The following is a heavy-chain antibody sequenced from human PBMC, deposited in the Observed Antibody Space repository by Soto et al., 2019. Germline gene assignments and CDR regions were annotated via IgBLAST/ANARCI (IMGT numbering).Heavy chain of an antibody. Sequence: KFSETLSLTCAVSGGSISSGGYSWSWIRQPQGKGLEWIGYIYHSGSTYYNPSLKSRVTISVDWFKNQFSLKLSSVFAADTAVYYCARVPDRWGQGTLVTVSS. D-gene: IGHD2-2*01. CDR2: IYHSGST. CDR1: GGSISSGGYS. V-gene: IGHV4-30-2*01. J-gene: IGHJ5*02. CDR3: ARVPDR.